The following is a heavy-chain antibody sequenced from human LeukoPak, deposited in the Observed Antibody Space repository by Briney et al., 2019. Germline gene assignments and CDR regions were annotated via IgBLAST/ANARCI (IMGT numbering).Heavy chain of an antibody. V-gene: IGHV3-7*01. J-gene: IGHJ3*02. Sequence: GGSLRLSCAASGFTFSNYWMTWVRQAPGKGLECVAHIKQDGSEKYYVDSGKGRFTISKDNAKNSLFLQMSGLRAEHTAVYYCAKDRKLYRSGWPDAFAIWGQGTMVTVSS. CDR3: AKDRKLYRSGWPDAFAI. CDR2: IKQDGSEK. D-gene: IGHD6-19*01. CDR1: GFTFSNYW.